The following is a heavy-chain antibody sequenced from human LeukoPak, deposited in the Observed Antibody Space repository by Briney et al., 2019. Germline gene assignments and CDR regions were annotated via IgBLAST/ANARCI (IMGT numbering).Heavy chain of an antibody. CDR2: ISGYNGNT. V-gene: IGHV1-18*01. Sequence: ASVKVSCKASGYTFTNYGINWVRQAPGQGLEWMGWISGYNGNTNYAQKLQGRVTMTTDTSTTTAYMELRSLRSDDTAMYYCARGDYGGHPDYWGQGSLVTVSS. J-gene: IGHJ4*02. D-gene: IGHD4-23*01. CDR1: GYTFTNYG. CDR3: ARGDYGGHPDY.